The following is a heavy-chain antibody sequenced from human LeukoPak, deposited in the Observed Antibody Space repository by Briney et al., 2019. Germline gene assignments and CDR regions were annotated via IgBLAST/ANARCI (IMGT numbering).Heavy chain of an antibody. J-gene: IGHJ4*02. CDR3: ARVGCSSTSCPQEGYYFDY. CDR2: IDTNTGNP. V-gene: IGHV7-4-1*02. CDR1: GYTFTSYA. D-gene: IGHD2-2*01. Sequence: GASVKVSCKASGYTFTSYAMNWVRQAPGQGLEWMGWIDTNTGNPTYAQGFTGRFVFSLDTSVSTAYLQISSLKAEDTAVYYCARVGCSSTSCPQEGYYFDYWGREPWSPSPQ.